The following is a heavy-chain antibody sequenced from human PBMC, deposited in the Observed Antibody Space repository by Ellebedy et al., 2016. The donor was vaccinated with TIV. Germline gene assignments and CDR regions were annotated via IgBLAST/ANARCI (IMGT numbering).Heavy chain of an antibody. CDR2: IYYSGSP. CDR1: GGSISSSDSY. J-gene: IGHJ5*02. V-gene: IGHV4-39*01. Sequence: MPSETLSLTCTVAGGSISSSDSYWGWIRQPPGKGLEWIGSIYYSGSPYYSPSLKSRVTISVDTSKNQFSLKLSSVTAADTAVYYCARHFAHSRFDPWGQGTLVTVSS. CDR3: ARHFAHSRFDP. D-gene: IGHD2-15*01.